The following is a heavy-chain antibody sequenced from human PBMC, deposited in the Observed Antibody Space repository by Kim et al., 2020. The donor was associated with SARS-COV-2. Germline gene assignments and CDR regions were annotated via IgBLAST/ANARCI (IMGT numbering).Heavy chain of an antibody. J-gene: IGHJ6*02. V-gene: IGHV3-7*05. CDR3: ARDSIAVAGNDYYYGMDV. CDR1: GFTFSSYW. Sequence: GGSLRLSCAASGFTFSSYWMSWVRQAPGKGLEWVANIKQDGSEKYYVDSVKGRFTISRDNAKNSLYLQMNSLRAEDTAVCYCARDSIAVAGNDYYYGMDVWGQGTTVTVSS. D-gene: IGHD6-19*01. CDR2: IKQDGSEK.